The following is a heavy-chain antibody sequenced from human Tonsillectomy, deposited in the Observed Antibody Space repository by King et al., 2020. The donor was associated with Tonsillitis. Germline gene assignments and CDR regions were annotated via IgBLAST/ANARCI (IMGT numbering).Heavy chain of an antibody. CDR1: GYTFTNYY. CDR3: ARSLVGVDDAFYI. J-gene: IGHJ3*02. Sequence: QLVQSGAEMKKPGASVTVSCKASGYTFTNYYMHCVLQAPGQGIEWRGIINPSGGSTSYEQKFTARVTVTVDTSTSTAYMELSTLRSGDTAVYYCARSLVGVDDAFYIWGQGTMVTVSS. V-gene: IGHV1-46*01. D-gene: IGHD1-26*01. CDR2: INPSGGST.